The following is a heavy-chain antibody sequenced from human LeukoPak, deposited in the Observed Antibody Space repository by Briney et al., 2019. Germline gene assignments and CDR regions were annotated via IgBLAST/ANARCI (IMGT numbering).Heavy chain of an antibody. J-gene: IGHJ4*02. Sequence: GGSLRLSCAASGFTFSSYAMSWVRQAPGKGLEWVSAISGSGGSTYYADSVKGRFTISRDNSKNTLYLQMNSLRAEDTAVYYCARLPFYSITMVRGVIIKGLDYWGQGTLVTVSS. CDR2: ISGSGGST. D-gene: IGHD3-10*01. V-gene: IGHV3-23*01. CDR3: ARLPFYSITMVRGVIIKGLDY. CDR1: GFTFSSYA.